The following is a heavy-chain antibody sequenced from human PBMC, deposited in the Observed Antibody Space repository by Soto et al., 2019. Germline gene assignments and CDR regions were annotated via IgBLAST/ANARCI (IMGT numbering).Heavy chain of an antibody. D-gene: IGHD6-19*01. Sequence: GSLRLSCTASGFAFSQYGMSWVRQAPGKGLEWVSSIRSFDYRTNYADSVKGRFTISRDNSKSTLSLQMNSLRAEDTAVYYCAKDVESGWYEAFDYWGPGTLVTVSS. J-gene: IGHJ4*02. CDR3: AKDVESGWYEAFDY. CDR1: GFAFSQYG. CDR2: IRSFDYRT. V-gene: IGHV3-23*01.